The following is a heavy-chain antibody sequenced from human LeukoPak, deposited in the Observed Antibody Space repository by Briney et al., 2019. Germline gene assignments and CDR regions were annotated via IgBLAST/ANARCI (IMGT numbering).Heavy chain of an antibody. CDR2: INYSGST. V-gene: IGHV4-34*01. CDR3: ARGRERGRMLRLVYYFDY. J-gene: IGHJ4*02. Sequence: SETLSLTCAVYGGSFSGYYWSWIRQPPGKGLEWIGEINYSGSTNYHPSLKSRVTISVDTSKVQFSLKLSSVTAADTAVYYCARGRERGRMLRLVYYFDYWGQENLVSVSS. CDR1: GGSFSGYY. D-gene: IGHD2-15*01.